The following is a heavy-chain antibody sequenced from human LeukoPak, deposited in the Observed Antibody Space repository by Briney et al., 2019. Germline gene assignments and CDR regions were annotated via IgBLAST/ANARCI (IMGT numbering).Heavy chain of an antibody. CDR1: GFTFSSYA. CDR3: AREGTAGIAAAGLFDY. CDR2: ISYDGSNK. D-gene: IGHD6-13*01. V-gene: IGHV3-30-3*01. Sequence: GGSLRLSCAASGFTFSSYAMHWVRQAPGKGLEWVAVISYDGSNKYYADSVKGRFTISRDNSKNTLYLQMNSLRAEDTAVYYCAREGTAGIAAAGLFDYWGQGTLVTVSS. J-gene: IGHJ4*02.